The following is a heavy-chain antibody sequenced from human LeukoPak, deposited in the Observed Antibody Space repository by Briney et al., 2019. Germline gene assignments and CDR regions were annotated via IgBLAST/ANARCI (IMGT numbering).Heavy chain of an antibody. D-gene: IGHD3-3*01. CDR1: GGTFSSYA. CDR2: IIPIFGTA. J-gene: IGHJ6*02. CDR3: ARQKYDFWSGYYFSGMDV. V-gene: IGHV1-69*13. Sequence: SVKVSCKASGGTFSSYAISWVRQAPGQGLEWMGGIIPIFGTANYAQKFQGRVTLTADESTSTAYMELSSLRSEDTAVYYCARQKYDFWSGYYFSGMDVWGQGTTVTVSS.